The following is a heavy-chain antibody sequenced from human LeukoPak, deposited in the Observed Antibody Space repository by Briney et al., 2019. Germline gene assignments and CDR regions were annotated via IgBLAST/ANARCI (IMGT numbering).Heavy chain of an antibody. CDR3: TIDLMTGFSSGWHFGY. CDR2: ISGGDTAT. CDR1: GFTSNNYA. V-gene: IGHV3-23*01. D-gene: IGHD6-19*01. Sequence: GGSLRLSCAASGFTSNNYAMGWVRQAPGKGLEWISTISGGDTATYYADSVKGRFTISRDKSKNTLYLQMNSLRAEDTAVYYCTIDLMTGFSSGWHFGYWGQGTLVTVSS. J-gene: IGHJ4*02.